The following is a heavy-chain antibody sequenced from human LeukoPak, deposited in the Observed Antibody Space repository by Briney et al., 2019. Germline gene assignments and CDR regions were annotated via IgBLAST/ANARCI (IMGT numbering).Heavy chain of an antibody. J-gene: IGHJ4*02. D-gene: IGHD5-18*01. Sequence: ASVKVSCKASGYTFTSYGISWVRQAPGQGLEWMGWISAYNGNTNYAQKLQGRVTMTTDTSTSTAYMELRSLRSDDTAVYYCASDGTPEIQLWLHYWGQGTLVTVSS. V-gene: IGHV1-18*01. CDR1: GYTFTSYG. CDR3: ASDGTPEIQLWLHY. CDR2: ISAYNGNT.